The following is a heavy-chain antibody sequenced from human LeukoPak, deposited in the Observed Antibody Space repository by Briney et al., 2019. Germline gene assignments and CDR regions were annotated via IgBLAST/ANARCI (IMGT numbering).Heavy chain of an antibody. D-gene: IGHD1-26*01. Sequence: TGRSLRLSCAASGFTFSSYSMNWVRQAPGKGLEWVSYISSSSSTIYYADSVKGRFTISRDNAKNSLYLQMNSLRAEDTAVYYCARDGSGSYYRRFDYWGQGTLVTVSS. J-gene: IGHJ4*02. CDR3: ARDGSGSYYRRFDY. V-gene: IGHV3-48*04. CDR2: ISSSSSTI. CDR1: GFTFSSYS.